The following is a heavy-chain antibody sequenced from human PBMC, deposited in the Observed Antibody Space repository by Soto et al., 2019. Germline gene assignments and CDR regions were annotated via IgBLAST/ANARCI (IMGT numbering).Heavy chain of an antibody. V-gene: IGHV1-69*12. CDR3: ASYHRNSSSWYDFDY. D-gene: IGHD6-13*01. J-gene: IGHJ4*02. CDR2: IIPIFGTA. CDR1: GGTFSSYA. Sequence: QVQLVQSGAEVQKPGSSVKVSCKASGGTFSSYAISWVRQAPGQGLEWMGGIIPIFGTANYAQKFQGRLTITANETTSTAYMEPNSLRSEDTAVYYCASYHRNSSSWYDFDYWGQGTLVTVSS.